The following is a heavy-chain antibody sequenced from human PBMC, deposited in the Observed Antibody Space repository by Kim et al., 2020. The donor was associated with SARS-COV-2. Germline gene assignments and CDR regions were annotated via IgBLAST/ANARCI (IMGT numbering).Heavy chain of an antibody. V-gene: IGHV3-21*01. D-gene: IGHD6-6*01. J-gene: IGHJ6*02. CDR3: ARSSSSSYYYYYYGMDV. Sequence: VKGRFTISRDNAKNSLYLQMNSLRAEDTAVYYCARSSSSSYYYYYYGMDVWGQGTTVTVSS.